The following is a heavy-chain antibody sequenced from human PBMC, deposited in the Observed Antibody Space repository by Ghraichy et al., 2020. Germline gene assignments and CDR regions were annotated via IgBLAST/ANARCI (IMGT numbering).Heavy chain of an antibody. CDR2: IYHSGAA. CDR1: GGSISGGDYF. Sequence: SETLSLTCTVSGGSISGGDYFWSWVRQSPGKGLEWIAYIYHSGAAYYNPSLKSRVTISIDTSRNQFSLTLGSVTAADTALYYWAREVNIAVDSDAVDIWGQGTMVTVSA. V-gene: IGHV4-30-4*01. CDR3: AREVNIAVDSDAVDI. D-gene: IGHD6-19*01. J-gene: IGHJ3*02.